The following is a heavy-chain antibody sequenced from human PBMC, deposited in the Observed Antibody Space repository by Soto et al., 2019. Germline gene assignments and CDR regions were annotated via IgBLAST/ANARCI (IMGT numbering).Heavy chain of an antibody. CDR1: GGSIKDGGYY. CDR3: AKDPSPQPTTVVTPGWFDP. V-gene: IGHV4-31*03. J-gene: IGHJ5*02. D-gene: IGHD2-21*02. Sequence: SETLSLTCTVSGGSIKDGGYYWSWIRQRPGKGLEWIGYIYYTGITYYNPSLKSRVTISVDLSKGQFSLKLSSVTAADTAFYYCAKDPSPQPTTVVTPGWFDPWGQGILVTVSS. CDR2: IYYTGIT.